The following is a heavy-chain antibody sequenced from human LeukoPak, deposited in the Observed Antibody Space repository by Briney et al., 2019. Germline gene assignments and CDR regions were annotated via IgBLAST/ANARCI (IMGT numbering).Heavy chain of an antibody. J-gene: IGHJ4*02. V-gene: IGHV1-18*01. CDR3: ARDRPEITMIVVVIASMDY. D-gene: IGHD3-22*01. CDR1: GYTFTSYG. Sequence: ASVKVSCKASGYTFTSYGISWVRQAPGQGLEWMGRISAYNGNTNYAQKLQGRVTMTTDTSTSTVYMELRSLRSDDTAVYYCARDRPEITMIVVVIASMDYWGQGTLVTVSS. CDR2: ISAYNGNT.